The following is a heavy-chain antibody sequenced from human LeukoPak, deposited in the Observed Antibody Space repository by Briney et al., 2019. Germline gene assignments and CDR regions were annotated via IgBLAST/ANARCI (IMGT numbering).Heavy chain of an antibody. CDR3: ARRAYCTNGVCYTGGVDY. Sequence: GASVKVSCKASGHTFTGYYMDWVRQAPGQGLEWMGWINPNSGGTNYAQKFQGRVTMTRDTSISTAYMELSRLRSDDTAVYYCARRAYCTNGVCYTGGVDYWGQGTLVTVSS. J-gene: IGHJ4*02. D-gene: IGHD2-8*01. CDR2: INPNSGGT. V-gene: IGHV1-2*02. CDR1: GHTFTGYY.